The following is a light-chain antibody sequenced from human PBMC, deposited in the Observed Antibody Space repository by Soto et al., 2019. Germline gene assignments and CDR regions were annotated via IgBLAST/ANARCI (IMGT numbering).Light chain of an antibody. Sequence: AIRMTQSPSTLSASTGDRVTITCQASQGISSYLAWYQQRPGKAPKLLIYAASTLQSGVPSRFSGSGSGTEFTLTISSLQPDDVATYYCQQYNSYSQTLGQGTKVDI. CDR2: AAS. CDR1: QGISSY. CDR3: QQYNSYSQT. J-gene: IGKJ1*01. V-gene: IGKV1-8*01.